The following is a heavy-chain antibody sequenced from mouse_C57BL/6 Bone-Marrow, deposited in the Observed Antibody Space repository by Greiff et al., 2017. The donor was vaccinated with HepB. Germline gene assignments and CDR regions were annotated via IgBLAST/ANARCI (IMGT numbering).Heavy chain of an antibody. D-gene: IGHD2-3*01. CDR1: GYTFTSYW. CDR3: ARDGYYLFDV. V-gene: IGHV1-50*01. Sequence: QVQLQQPGAELVKPGASVNLSCKASGYTFTSYWMQWVKQRPGQGLEWIGEIDPSDSYTNYNQKFKGKATLTVDTSSSTAYMQLSSLTSEDSAVYYCARDGYYLFDVWGTGTTVTVSS. CDR2: IDPSDSYT. J-gene: IGHJ1*03.